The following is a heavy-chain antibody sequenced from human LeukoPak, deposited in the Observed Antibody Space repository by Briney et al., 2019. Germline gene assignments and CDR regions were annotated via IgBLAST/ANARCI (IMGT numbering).Heavy chain of an antibody. V-gene: IGHV3-30*03. Sequence: PGGSLRLSCAASGFTFTNHGLHWVRQAPGKGLEWVAFISYDGSKKYYADSVKGRFTISRDNSKNTMFLQMNSLSPEDTAVYYCARDLESITGTIGYYYGLDVWGRGTTVTVSS. CDR1: GFTFTNHG. CDR2: ISYDGSKK. J-gene: IGHJ6*01. D-gene: IGHD1-20*01. CDR3: ARDLESITGTIGYYYGLDV.